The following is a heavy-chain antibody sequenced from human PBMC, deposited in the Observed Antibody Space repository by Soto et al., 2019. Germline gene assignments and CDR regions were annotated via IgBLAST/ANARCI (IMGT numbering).Heavy chain of an antibody. CDR3: ARYCRGGNCYGAFDI. CDR2: INDSGST. D-gene: IGHD2-15*01. Sequence: ETLSLTCDVYGGSFRSYYWNWIRQPPGKGLEWIGEINDSGSTNYNPSLKSRVTISVDTSKNQFSLKLSSVTAADTAVYYCARYCRGGNCYGAFDIWGQGTMVTVSS. J-gene: IGHJ3*02. V-gene: IGHV4-34*01. CDR1: GGSFRSYY.